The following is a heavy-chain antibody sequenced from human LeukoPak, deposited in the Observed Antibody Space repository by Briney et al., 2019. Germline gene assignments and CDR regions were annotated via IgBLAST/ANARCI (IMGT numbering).Heavy chain of an antibody. D-gene: IGHD1-26*01. V-gene: IGHV5-51*01. Sequence: GESLKISCKGSGYRFSSDWIGWVRQMPGKGLEWMGVIYPGDSDTRYSPSFQGQVTISADKSINTAYLQLRSLKASDTALYYCARRRDLYPGSYYPFDYWGQGTLVTVSS. CDR2: IYPGDSDT. CDR1: GYRFSSDW. J-gene: IGHJ4*02. CDR3: ARRRDLYPGSYYPFDY.